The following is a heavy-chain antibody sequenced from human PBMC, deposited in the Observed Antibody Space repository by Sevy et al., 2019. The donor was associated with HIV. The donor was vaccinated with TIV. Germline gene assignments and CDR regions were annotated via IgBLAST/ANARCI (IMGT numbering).Heavy chain of an antibody. D-gene: IGHD1-26*01. CDR3: ARDLRRGSYFADY. CDR2: INPNSGGT. V-gene: IGHV1-2*02. J-gene: IGHJ4*02. CDR1: GYTFTGYY. Sequence: ASLKVSCKASGYTFTGYYMHWVRQAPGQGLEWMGWINPNSGGTNYAQKFQGRVTMTRDTSISTAYMELSRLRSDDTAVYYCARDLRRGSYFADYWGQGTLVTVSS.